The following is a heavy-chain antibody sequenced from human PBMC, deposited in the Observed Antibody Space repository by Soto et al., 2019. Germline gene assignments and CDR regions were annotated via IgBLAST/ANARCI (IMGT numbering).Heavy chain of an antibody. Sequence: GGSLRLSCAASGFTFSNYWMSWVRQAPGKGLEWVANIKEDGSERNYVDSVKGQFTISRDNAENSLYLQMNSLRAEDTAVYYCASARHIGPWGQGTLVTVSS. V-gene: IGHV3-7*01. CDR3: ASARHIGP. D-gene: IGHD2-21*01. CDR1: GFTFSNYW. J-gene: IGHJ5*02. CDR2: IKEDGSER.